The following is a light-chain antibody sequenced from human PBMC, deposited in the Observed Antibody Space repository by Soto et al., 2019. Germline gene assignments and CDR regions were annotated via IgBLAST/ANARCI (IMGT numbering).Light chain of an antibody. V-gene: IGKV3-20*01. Sequence: EIVLTQSPGTLSLSPGERATLSCRASQTGSNSYLAWYQQESGQAPRLLIYGVSTRATGTPDRFSGSGSGTEFTLTIRRLEPEDFAVYFCQHYVYPQWTFGPGTMV. CDR1: QTGSNSY. J-gene: IGKJ1*01. CDR3: QHYVYPQWT. CDR2: GVS.